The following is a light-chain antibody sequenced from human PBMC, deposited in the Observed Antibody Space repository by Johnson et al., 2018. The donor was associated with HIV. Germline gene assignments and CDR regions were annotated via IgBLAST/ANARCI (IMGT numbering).Light chain of an antibody. V-gene: IGLV1-51*02. CDR3: GTWDSSLSAYV. J-gene: IGLJ1*01. CDR1: SSNIGNNY. CDR2: ENN. Sequence: HSVLTQPPSVSAAPGQKVTISCSGSSSNIGNNYVSWYQQLPGTAPKLLIYENNKRPSGIPDRFSGSKSGTSATLGITGLQTGDEADYYCGTWDSSLSAYVFGTGTKVTVI.